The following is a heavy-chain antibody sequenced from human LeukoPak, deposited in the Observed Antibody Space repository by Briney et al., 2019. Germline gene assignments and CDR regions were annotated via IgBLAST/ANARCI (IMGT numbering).Heavy chain of an antibody. CDR2: ISGSGGST. Sequence: HPGGSLRLSCAASGFTFSSYAMSWVRQAPGKGLEWVSAISGSGGSTYYADSVKGRFTISRDNSKSTLYLQMNSLRAEDTAVYYCAKAPDYGDYYYYYGMDVWGQGTTVTVSS. CDR3: AKAPDYGDYYYYYGMDV. D-gene: IGHD4-17*01. CDR1: GFTFSSYA. J-gene: IGHJ6*02. V-gene: IGHV3-23*01.